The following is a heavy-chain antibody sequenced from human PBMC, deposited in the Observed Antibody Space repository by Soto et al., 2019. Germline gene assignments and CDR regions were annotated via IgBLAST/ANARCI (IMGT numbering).Heavy chain of an antibody. CDR3: AKEGLYCSSTSCYEEDNWFDP. CDR1: GLDVSGNC. CDR2: IYSGGST. V-gene: IGHV3-53*05. J-gene: IGHJ5*02. Sequence: SLRLSCAVSGLDVSGNCMTWVRQAPGKGLEWVSVIYSGGSTYYADSVKGRFTISRDNSKNTLYLQMNSLRAEDTAVYYCAKEGLYCSSTSCYEEDNWFDPWGQGTLVTVSS. D-gene: IGHD2-2*01.